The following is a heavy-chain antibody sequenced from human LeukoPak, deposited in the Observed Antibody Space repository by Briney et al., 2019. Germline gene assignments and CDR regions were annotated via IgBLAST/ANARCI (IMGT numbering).Heavy chain of an antibody. J-gene: IGHJ4*02. D-gene: IGHD5-24*01. Sequence: GGSLRLSCATSGFTFDSCWMSWVRQAPGKGLEWVANIKQDGSEKYYVDSVKGRFTISRDNAKNSLYLQMNSLRAEDTAVYYCARERDDYNFFDYWGQGTLVTVSS. V-gene: IGHV3-7*04. CDR1: GFTFDSCW. CDR3: ARERDDYNFFDY. CDR2: IKQDGSEK.